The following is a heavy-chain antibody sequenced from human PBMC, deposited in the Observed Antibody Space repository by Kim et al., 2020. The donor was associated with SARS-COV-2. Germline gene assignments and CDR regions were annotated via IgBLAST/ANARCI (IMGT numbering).Heavy chain of an antibody. V-gene: IGHV4-34*01. CDR1: GGSFSGYY. CDR3: ARGKRSYDYVWGSYRFGDWFDP. D-gene: IGHD3-16*02. Sequence: SETLSLTCAVYGGSFSGYYWSWIRQPPGKGLEWIGEINHSGSTNYNPSLKSRVTISVDTSKNQFSLKLSSVTAADTAVYYCARGKRSYDYVWGSYRFGDWFDPWGQGTLVTVSS. J-gene: IGHJ5*02. CDR2: INHSGST.